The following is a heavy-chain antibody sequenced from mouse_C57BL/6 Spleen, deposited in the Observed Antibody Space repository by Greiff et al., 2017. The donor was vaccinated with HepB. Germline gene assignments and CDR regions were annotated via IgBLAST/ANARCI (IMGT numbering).Heavy chain of an antibody. J-gene: IGHJ2*01. V-gene: IGHV3-1*01. CDR3: ARGDYDVPFDY. Sequence: EVKLQQSGPGMVKPSQSLSLTCTVTGYSITSGYDWHWIRHFPGNKLEWMGYISYSGSTNYNPSLKSRISITHDTSKNHFFLKLNSVTTEDTATYYCARGDYDVPFDYWGQGTTLTVSS. CDR1: GYSITSGYD. D-gene: IGHD2-4*01. CDR2: ISYSGST.